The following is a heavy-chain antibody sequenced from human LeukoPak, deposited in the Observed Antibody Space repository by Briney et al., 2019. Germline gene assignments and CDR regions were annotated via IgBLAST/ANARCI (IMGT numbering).Heavy chain of an antibody. Sequence: PGRSLRLSCAASGFTFSSYGMHWVRQAPGKGLEWVAVIWYDGSNKYYADSVKGRFTISRDNSKNTLYPQMNSLRAEDTAVYYCARESVLLWFGEVERGYYFDYWGQGTLVTVSS. CDR1: GFTFSSYG. D-gene: IGHD3-10*01. CDR3: ARESVLLWFGEVERGYYFDY. CDR2: IWYDGSNK. V-gene: IGHV3-33*01. J-gene: IGHJ4*02.